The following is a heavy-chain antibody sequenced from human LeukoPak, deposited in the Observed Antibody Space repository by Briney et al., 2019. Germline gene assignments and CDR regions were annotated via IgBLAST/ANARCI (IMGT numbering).Heavy chain of an antibody. CDR3: AKCAWFGDAPGGDY. D-gene: IGHD3-3*01. CDR1: GFTFSNSA. J-gene: IGHJ4*02. V-gene: IGHV3-23*01. Sequence: PGGSLRLSCAASGFTFSNSAMSWVRQAPGKGLEWVSAISGSGGTTYYADSVKGRFTVSRDNSKNTLYLQMNSLRVEDTAVSYCAKCAWFGDAPGGDYWGQGTLVTAS. CDR2: ISGSGGTT.